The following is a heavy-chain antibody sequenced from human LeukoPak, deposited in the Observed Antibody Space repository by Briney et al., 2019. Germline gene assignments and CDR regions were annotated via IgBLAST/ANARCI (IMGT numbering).Heavy chain of an antibody. Sequence: SETLSLTCTVSGGSISSYYWSWLRQPAGKGLEWIGRIHTSGSTNYNPSLKSRVTMSVDTSKNQFSLKLSSVTAADTAVYYCARGDTSGYYTVHFDYWGQGTLVTVSS. CDR3: ARGDTSGYYTVHFDY. CDR2: IHTSGST. D-gene: IGHD3-22*01. V-gene: IGHV4-4*07. CDR1: GGSISSYY. J-gene: IGHJ4*02.